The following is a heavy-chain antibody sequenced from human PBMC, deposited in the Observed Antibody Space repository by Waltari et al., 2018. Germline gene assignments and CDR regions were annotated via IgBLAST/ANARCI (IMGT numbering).Heavy chain of an antibody. CDR2: INPDSDAT. CDR1: GDTFIDNY. D-gene: IGHD5-12*01. CDR3: VRDNSAYGQPEKFDS. J-gene: IGHJ4*02. Sequence: QVQLVQSGDEVKKPGASVKVSCRASGDTFIDNYMTWVRQAPGQGLEGMGWINPDSDATNYAQKFQGRVTMTRDTSITTAYMELSGLRSDDTAVYYCVRDNSAYGQPEKFDSWGQGTAITVSS. V-gene: IGHV1-2*02.